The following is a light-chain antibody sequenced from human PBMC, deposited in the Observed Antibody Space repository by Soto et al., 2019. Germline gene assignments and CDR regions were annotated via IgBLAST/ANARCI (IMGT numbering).Light chain of an antibody. CDR2: GAX. Sequence: ELLLTQSSGTLSLSPGERSSLSCRASQDFNSNYLAWYGQNPGQAPRLLXXGAXTRATGIPARFSGSGSGTDFTLTISSLEPEDFAVYYCQQRSNWPSITFGQGTRLEIK. CDR1: QDFNSNY. CDR3: QQRSNWPSIT. V-gene: IGKV3D-20*02. J-gene: IGKJ5*01.